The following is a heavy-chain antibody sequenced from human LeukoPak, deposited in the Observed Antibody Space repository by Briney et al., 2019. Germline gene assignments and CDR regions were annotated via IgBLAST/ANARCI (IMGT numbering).Heavy chain of an antibody. CDR3: AREGRVSGYDFDC. Sequence: PGGSLRLSCAASGFTFSSYWMHWVRHAPGKGLVWVSRINSDGSSITYADSVKGRFTISRDNAKNTLFLQMNSLRVEDMAVYYCAREGRVSGYDFDCWGQGTLVTVSS. V-gene: IGHV3-74*03. CDR2: INSDGSSI. J-gene: IGHJ4*02. D-gene: IGHD5-12*01. CDR1: GFTFSSYW.